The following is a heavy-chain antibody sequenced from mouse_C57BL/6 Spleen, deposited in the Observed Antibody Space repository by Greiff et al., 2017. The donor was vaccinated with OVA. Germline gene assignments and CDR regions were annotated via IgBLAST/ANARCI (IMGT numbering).Heavy chain of an antibody. J-gene: IGHJ4*01. CDR3: ARPLTGYYAMDY. V-gene: IGHV1-69*01. D-gene: IGHD4-1*01. Sequence: VQLQQPGAELVMPGASVKLSCKASGYTFTSYWMHWVKQRPGQGLEWIGEIDPSDSYTNYNQKFKGKSTLTVDKSSSTAYMQLSSLTSEDSAVYYCARPLTGYYAMDYWGQGTSVTVSS. CDR2: IDPSDSYT. CDR1: GYTFTSYW.